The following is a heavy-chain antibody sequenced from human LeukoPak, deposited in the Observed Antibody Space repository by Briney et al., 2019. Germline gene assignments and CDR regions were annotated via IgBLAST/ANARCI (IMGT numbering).Heavy chain of an antibody. CDR1: GFTFSSYW. J-gene: IGHJ1*01. CDR2: INSDGSST. Sequence: GGSLRLSCAASGFTFSSYWMHWVRQAPGKGLVWVSRINSDGSSTTYADSVKGRFAISRDNSKNSLYLQMNSLRTEDTALYYCAKDNDYGGNSGYFQHWGQGTLVTVSS. CDR3: AKDNDYGGNSGYFQH. D-gene: IGHD4-23*01. V-gene: IGHV3-74*01.